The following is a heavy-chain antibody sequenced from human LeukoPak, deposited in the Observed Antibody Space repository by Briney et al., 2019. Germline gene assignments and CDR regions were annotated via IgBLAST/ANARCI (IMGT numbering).Heavy chain of an antibody. CDR3: ARRGGLELLVDY. D-gene: IGHD1-7*01. Sequence: ASVTVSCKASGYTFTATYMHWVRQAPGQGLGWLGWINPNSGGTNYAQKFQGRVTMTRDTSISTAYMELSRLGSDDTAVYYCARRGGLELLVDYWGQGTLVTVSS. J-gene: IGHJ4*02. V-gene: IGHV1-2*02. CDR2: INPNSGGT. CDR1: GYTFTATY.